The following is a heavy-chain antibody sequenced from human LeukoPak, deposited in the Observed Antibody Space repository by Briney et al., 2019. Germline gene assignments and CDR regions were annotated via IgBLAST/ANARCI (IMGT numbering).Heavy chain of an antibody. V-gene: IGHV3-30*03. CDR2: ISYDGSNK. CDR1: GFTFSSYG. Sequence: GRSLRLSCAASGFTFSSYGTHWVRQAPGKGLEWVAVISYDGSNKYYADSVKGRFTISRDNSKNTLYLQMNSLRAEDTAVYYCASDPFLTYYFDYWGQGTLVTVSS. CDR3: ASDPFLTYYFDY. J-gene: IGHJ4*02. D-gene: IGHD2/OR15-2a*01.